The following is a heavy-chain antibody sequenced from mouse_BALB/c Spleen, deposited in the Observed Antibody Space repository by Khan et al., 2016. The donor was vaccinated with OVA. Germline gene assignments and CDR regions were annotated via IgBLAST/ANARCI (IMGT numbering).Heavy chain of an antibody. V-gene: IGHV1S41*01. J-gene: IGHJ4*01. CDR3: ARENYYGRSGYAMDY. Sequence: DLVKPGASVKLSCTASGYTFTSYWINWIKQRPGQGLEWIGRIAPGSSNGYYNDMFKGKATLTVDTSSSTAYIQLSSLSSEDAAVYFCARENYYGRSGYAMDYWGQGTSVTVSS. CDR2: IAPGSSNG. CDR1: GYTFTSYW. D-gene: IGHD1-1*01.